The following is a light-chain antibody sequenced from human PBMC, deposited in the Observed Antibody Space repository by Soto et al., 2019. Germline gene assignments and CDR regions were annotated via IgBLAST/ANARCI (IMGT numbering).Light chain of an antibody. V-gene: IGKV1-5*03. CDR1: QTINSW. CDR2: ATS. Sequence: DILMTQSPSTLSASVGDRVTITCRASQTINSWLAWYQQKPGKAPKLLIYATSNLESGVPSRFSGSGSGTEFSLTISSLQPDDFATYYCQQYKSFSLTFGGGTRVEVK. J-gene: IGKJ4*01. CDR3: QQYKSFSLT.